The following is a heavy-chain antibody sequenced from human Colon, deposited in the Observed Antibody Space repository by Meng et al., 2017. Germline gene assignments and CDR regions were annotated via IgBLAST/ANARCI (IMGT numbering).Heavy chain of an antibody. Sequence: VQLQESGPGLVRPSDTLSLTCNVSGGSVSSGSHYWSWIRQPPGNGLEWIGYMFHSGTTKSNTSHKSRVSMSVDTTKNQFYLKLTSVTVADTAVFYCARLIAGWPFYFDYWGQGILVTVSS. J-gene: IGHJ4*02. V-gene: IGHV4-61*01. CDR2: MFHSGTT. CDR1: GGSVSSGSHY. D-gene: IGHD6-19*01. CDR3: ARLIAGWPFYFDY.